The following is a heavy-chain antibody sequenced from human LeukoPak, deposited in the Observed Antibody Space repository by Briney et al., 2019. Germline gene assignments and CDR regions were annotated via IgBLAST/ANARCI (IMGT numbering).Heavy chain of an antibody. CDR1: GFTFSDYY. Sequence: PGGSLRLSCAASGFTFSDYYMSWIRQAPGKGLEWVSYISSSGSTTYYADSVKGRFTISRDNAKNSLYLQMNSLRAEDTAVYYCARDPVVGATTYYYMDVWGKGTTVTVSS. CDR3: ARDPVVGATTYYYMDV. CDR2: ISSSGSTT. D-gene: IGHD1-26*01. J-gene: IGHJ6*03. V-gene: IGHV3-11*01.